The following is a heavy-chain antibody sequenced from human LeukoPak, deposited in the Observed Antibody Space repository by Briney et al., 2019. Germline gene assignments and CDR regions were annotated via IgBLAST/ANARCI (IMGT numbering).Heavy chain of an antibody. CDR2: ISKAVSTK. V-gene: IGHV3-30*18. J-gene: IGHJ6*02. CDR3: AKPPGEYSGSVVATFV. CDR1: GFNLSNYV. Sequence: PGGSLRHSCAASGFNLSNYVMNGLRPAPGKGPAGVAIISKAVSTKFSAASAKGRFTISRDNSKNTLYLPMSSLRAEDTAVYYCAKPPGEYSGSVVATFVRGQGTTVSVSS. D-gene: IGHD6-6*01.